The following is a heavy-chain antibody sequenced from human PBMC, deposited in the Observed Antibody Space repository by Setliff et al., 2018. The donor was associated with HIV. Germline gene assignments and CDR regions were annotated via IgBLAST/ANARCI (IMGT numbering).Heavy chain of an antibody. CDR2: IYYSGST. J-gene: IGHJ4*02. Sequence: SETLSLTCTVSGGSISSYYWSWIRQPPGKGLEWIGYIYYSGSTYYNPSLKSRVTISIDTSRNQFSLKLTSVTAADTAMYYCARPFDWGSSHPLGYWSQGTLVTVSS. CDR1: GGSISSYY. CDR3: ARPFDWGSSHPLGY. V-gene: IGHV4-59*04. D-gene: IGHD3-9*01.